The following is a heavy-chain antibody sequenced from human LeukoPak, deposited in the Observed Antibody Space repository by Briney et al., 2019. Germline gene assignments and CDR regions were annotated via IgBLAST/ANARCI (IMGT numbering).Heavy chain of an antibody. J-gene: IGHJ5*02. V-gene: IGHV1-18*01. Sequence: ASVKVSCKASGYTFTNYGIRWVRQAPGQGLEWMGWISAYNGNTNYAQKLQGRVTMTTDTSTSTAYMELRSLRSDDTAVYYCARDWSNTVLGDSWFDPWGQGTLVTVSS. D-gene: IGHD3-3*01. CDR3: ARDWSNTVLGDSWFDP. CDR1: GYTFTNYG. CDR2: ISAYNGNT.